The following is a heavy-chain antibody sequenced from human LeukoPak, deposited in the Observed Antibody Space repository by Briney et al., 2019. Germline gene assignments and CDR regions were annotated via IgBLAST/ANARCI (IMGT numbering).Heavy chain of an antibody. Sequence: PSETLSLTCTVSGDSISNYFWSWIRQPPGKGLEWIGYIDQSGSTYYNPSLKSRVTISIDTPKSQFSLKLTSVTAADTAVYYCARSILVARVGRYYFDYWSLGTLVAVSS. J-gene: IGHJ4*02. V-gene: IGHV4-59*01. CDR1: GDSISNYF. CDR3: ARSILVARVGRYYFDY. D-gene: IGHD2-21*01. CDR2: IDQSGST.